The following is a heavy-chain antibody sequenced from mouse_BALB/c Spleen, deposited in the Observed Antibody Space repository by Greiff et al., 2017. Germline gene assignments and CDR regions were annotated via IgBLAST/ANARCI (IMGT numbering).Heavy chain of an antibody. V-gene: IGHV5-4*02. J-gene: IGHJ2*01. CDR2: ISDGGSYT. D-gene: IGHD1-1*01. CDR3: ARDGGYYYGSRDFDY. CDR1: GFTFSDYY. Sequence: EVKLEESGGGLVKPGGSLKLSCAASGFTFSDYYMYWVRQTPEKRLEWVATISDGGSYTYYPDSVKGRFTISRDNAKNNLYLQMSSLKSEDTAMYYCARDGGYYYGSRDFDYWGQGTTLTVSS.